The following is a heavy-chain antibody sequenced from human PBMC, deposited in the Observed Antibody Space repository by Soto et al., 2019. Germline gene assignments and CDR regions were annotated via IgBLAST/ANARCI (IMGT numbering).Heavy chain of an antibody. D-gene: IGHD3-3*01. V-gene: IGHV4-4*07. CDR2: IYTSGST. CDR1: GGSISSYY. J-gene: IGHJ4*02. CDR3: AREDILSTIFGVVITYFDY. Sequence: SETLSLTCTVSGGSISSYYWSWIRQPAGKGLEWIGRIYTSGSTNYNPSLKSRVTMSVDTSKNQFSLKLSSVTAADTAVYYCAREDILSTIFGVVITYFDYWGQGTLVTVSS.